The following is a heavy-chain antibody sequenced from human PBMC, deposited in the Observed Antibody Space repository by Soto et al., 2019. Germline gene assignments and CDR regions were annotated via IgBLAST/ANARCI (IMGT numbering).Heavy chain of an antibody. CDR3: ASGYYDSSGYYYRAGYYYYGMDV. D-gene: IGHD3-22*01. CDR1: GGSFSGYY. Sequence: QVQLQQWGAGLLKPSETLSLTCAVYGGSFSGYYWSWIRQPPGKGLEWIGEINHSGSTNYNPSLKSRVTISVDTSKTQFSLKLSSVTAADTAVYYCASGYYDSSGYYYRAGYYYYGMDVWGQGTTVTVSS. CDR2: INHSGST. V-gene: IGHV4-34*01. J-gene: IGHJ6*02.